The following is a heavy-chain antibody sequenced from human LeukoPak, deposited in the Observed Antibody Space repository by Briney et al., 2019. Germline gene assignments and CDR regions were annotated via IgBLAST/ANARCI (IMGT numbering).Heavy chain of an antibody. Sequence: SETLSLTCAVYGGSFSGYYWSWIRQPPGKGLEWIGEINHSGSTNYNPSLKSRVTISVDTSKNQFPLKLSSVTAADTAVYYCARGSPIGFYCSSTSCYSRWFDPWGQGTLVTVSS. V-gene: IGHV4-34*01. CDR1: GGSFSGYY. D-gene: IGHD2-2*02. CDR2: INHSGST. J-gene: IGHJ5*02. CDR3: ARGSPIGFYCSSTSCYSRWFDP.